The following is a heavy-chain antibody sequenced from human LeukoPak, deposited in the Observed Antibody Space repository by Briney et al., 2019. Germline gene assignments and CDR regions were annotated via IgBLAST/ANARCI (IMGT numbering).Heavy chain of an antibody. D-gene: IGHD6-19*01. CDR1: GFTFSSYG. CDR3: ARDPNSVALFDY. V-gene: IGHV3-33*01. CDR2: IWYDGSNK. J-gene: IGHJ4*02. Sequence: GRSLRLSCAAAGFTFSSYGVQSVRQAPGRGLEWVAVIWYDGSNKYYADSVKGRFTISRDNSKNTLYLQMNSLRAEDTAVYYCARDPNSVALFDYWGQGTLVTVSS.